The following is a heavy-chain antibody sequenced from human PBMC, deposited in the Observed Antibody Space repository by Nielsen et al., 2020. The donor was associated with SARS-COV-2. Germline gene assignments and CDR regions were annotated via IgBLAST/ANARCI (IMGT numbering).Heavy chain of an antibody. V-gene: IGHV3-7*01. CDR1: GFTFSSYG. D-gene: IGHD6-19*01. CDR2: IKQDGSEK. CDR3: ARDLYSSGWYPYGDY. J-gene: IGHJ4*02. Sequence: GESLKISCAASGFTFSSYGMHWVRQAPGKGLEWVANIKQDGSEKYYVDSAKGRFTISRDNAKNSLYLQMNSLRAEDTAVYYCARDLYSSGWYPYGDYWGQGTLVTVSS.